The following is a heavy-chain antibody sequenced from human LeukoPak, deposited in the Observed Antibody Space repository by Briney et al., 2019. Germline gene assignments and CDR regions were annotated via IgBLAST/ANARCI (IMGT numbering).Heavy chain of an antibody. V-gene: IGHV3-7*01. J-gene: IGHJ4*02. Sequence: PGGSLRLSCAASGFTFSDYYMNWIRQAPGKGLEWVANINQDGSLTYYMDSVKGRFTISRDNAKNSLYLQMNSLRGEDTAVYYCASGYAGGWSSFHYWGQGTLVTVSA. D-gene: IGHD6-19*01. CDR3: ASGYAGGWSSFHY. CDR2: INQDGSLT. CDR1: GFTFSDYY.